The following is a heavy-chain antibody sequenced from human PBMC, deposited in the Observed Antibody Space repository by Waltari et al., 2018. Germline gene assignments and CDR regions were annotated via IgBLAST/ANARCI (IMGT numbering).Heavy chain of an antibody. D-gene: IGHD2-15*01. Sequence: EVQLVQSGAEVKKPGESLKISCKGSGYSFSTYWINWVRQLPGQGLEWMGIISPGESHIRYSPSFQGLVTFSADTAISTAYLQWDSLKASDTAMYYWARTPHCSGGSCLDYWGQGTLVTVSS. CDR1: GYSFSTYW. CDR3: ARTPHCSGGSCLDY. V-gene: IGHV5-51*01. CDR2: ISPGESHI. J-gene: IGHJ4*02.